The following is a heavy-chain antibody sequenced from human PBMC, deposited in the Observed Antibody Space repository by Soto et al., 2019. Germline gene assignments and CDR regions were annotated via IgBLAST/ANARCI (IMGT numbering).Heavy chain of an antibody. CDR1: GFTFSSYG. V-gene: IGHV3-33*01. D-gene: IGHD1-1*01. CDR2: IWYDGTYA. Sequence: QVQLVESGGGVVQPGTSLRLSCAASGFTFSSYGMHWGRQAPGKGLEWVAVIWYDGTYAYYADSVKGRFTISRDNSKRTLYLQMNSLRAEDTAVFYCVRDVYCTTSTCSPLGYWGQGTLVTVSS. CDR3: VRDVYCTTSTCSPLGY. J-gene: IGHJ4*02.